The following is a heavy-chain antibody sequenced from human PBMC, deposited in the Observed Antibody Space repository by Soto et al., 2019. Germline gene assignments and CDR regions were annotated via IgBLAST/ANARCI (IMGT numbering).Heavy chain of an antibody. Sequence: PGGSLRLSCAASGFTFGDFTMHWIRHVPGKGLEWVSLISWNADSIYYGDSVQGRFTISRDNSKNSLYLQMTSLRPDDTAMYYCARPDSSGVDYWGQGTLVTVSS. V-gene: IGHV3-43*01. CDR2: ISWNADSI. J-gene: IGHJ4*02. CDR1: GFTFGDFT. CDR3: ARPDSSGVDY. D-gene: IGHD3-22*01.